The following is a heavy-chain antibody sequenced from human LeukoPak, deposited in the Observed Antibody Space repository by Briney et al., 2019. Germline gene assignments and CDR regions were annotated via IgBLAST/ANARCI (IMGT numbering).Heavy chain of an antibody. CDR3: ARGRGLEMATPPRY. D-gene: IGHD5-24*01. CDR1: GGTFSSYA. CDR2: IIPIFGTA. Sequence: SVKVSCKASGGTFSSYAISWVRQAPGQGLEWMGGIIPIFGTANYAQKFQGRVTITADESTSTAYMELSSLRSEDTAVYYCARGRGLEMATPPRYWGQGALVTVSS. V-gene: IGHV1-69*01. J-gene: IGHJ4*02.